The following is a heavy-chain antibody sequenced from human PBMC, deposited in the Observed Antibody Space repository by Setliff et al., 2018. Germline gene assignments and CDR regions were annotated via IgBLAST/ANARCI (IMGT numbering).Heavy chain of an antibody. CDR2: IHCSGTT. V-gene: IGHV4-59*11. Sequence: SETLSLTCTVSGGSSSSHYWSWIRQPPGKGLEWIGYIHCSGTTNYNPSLKSRVTLSLDTAKNQFSLELRAVTAADTALYYCARENGYCSGGACYFMFDYWGQGTLVTVSS. CDR1: GGSSSSHY. CDR3: ARENGYCSGGACYFMFDY. J-gene: IGHJ4*02. D-gene: IGHD2-15*01.